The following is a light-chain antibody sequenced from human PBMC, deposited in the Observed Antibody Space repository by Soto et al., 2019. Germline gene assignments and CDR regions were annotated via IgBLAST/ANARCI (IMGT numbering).Light chain of an antibody. CDR2: DDS. CDR1: NIGSKS. CDR3: QVWDTSSDHVV. J-gene: IGLJ2*01. V-gene: IGLV3-21*02. Sequence: SYELTQPPSVSVAPGQTARITCGGSNIGSKSGHWYQQKPGQAPVLVVYDDSDRHSGIPERFSGSNSGNTATLTISRVEAGDEADYYCQVWDTSSDHVVFGGGTKLTVL.